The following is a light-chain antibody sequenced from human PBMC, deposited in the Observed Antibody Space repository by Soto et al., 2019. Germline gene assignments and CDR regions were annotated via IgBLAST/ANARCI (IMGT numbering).Light chain of an antibody. CDR1: QSVSSSY. J-gene: IGKJ5*01. CDR3: QQRSNWPPVVT. Sequence: EIVLTQSPGTLSLSPGERATLSCRASQSVSSSYLAWYQQKPGQAPRLLIYGASSRATGIPDRFSGSGSGTDFTLTISSLEPEDFAVYYCQQRSNWPPVVTFGQGTRLEIK. V-gene: IGKV3D-20*02. CDR2: GAS.